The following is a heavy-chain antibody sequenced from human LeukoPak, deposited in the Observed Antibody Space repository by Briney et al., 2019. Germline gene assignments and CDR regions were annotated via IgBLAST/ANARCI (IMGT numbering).Heavy chain of an antibody. J-gene: IGHJ4*02. D-gene: IGHD3-3*01. CDR3: ATMVALGYDFWSGLDY. V-gene: IGHV3-43*01. CDR1: GFTFDDYT. Sequence: GGSLRLSCAASGFTFDDYTMHWVRHAPGKGLEWVSLISWDGGSTYYADSVKGRFTISRDNSKNSLYLQMNSLRTEDTALYYRATMVALGYDFWSGLDYWGQGTLVTVSS. CDR2: ISWDGGST.